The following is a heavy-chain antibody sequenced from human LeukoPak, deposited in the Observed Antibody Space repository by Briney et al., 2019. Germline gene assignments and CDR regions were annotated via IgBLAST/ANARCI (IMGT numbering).Heavy chain of an antibody. V-gene: IGHV3-30*04. Sequence: GSLRLSCAASGFTFSSYAIHWVRQAPGKGLEWVALISSDGFHEYYADSVKGRFTISRDNVKNTLYLQMNGLRPEDTAMYYCARARGHSYDSGGWFDPWGQGTLVTVSS. J-gene: IGHJ5*02. D-gene: IGHD5-18*01. CDR2: ISSDGFHE. CDR3: ARARGHSYDSGGWFDP. CDR1: GFTFSSYA.